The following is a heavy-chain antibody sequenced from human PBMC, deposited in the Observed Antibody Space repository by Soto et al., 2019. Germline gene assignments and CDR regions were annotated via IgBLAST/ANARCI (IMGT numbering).Heavy chain of an antibody. CDR1: GGTFSSYA. V-gene: IGHV1-69*01. CDR2: IIPIFGTA. D-gene: IGHD3-16*02. CDR3: ATQGKTRLGELSLFDY. J-gene: IGHJ4*02. Sequence: QVQLVQSGAEVKTPGSSVKVSCKASGGTFSSYAISWVRQAPGQGLEWMGGIIPIFGTANYAQKFQGRVTITADESTSTAYMELSSLRSADTAVYYCATQGKTRLGELSLFDYWGQGTLVTVSS.